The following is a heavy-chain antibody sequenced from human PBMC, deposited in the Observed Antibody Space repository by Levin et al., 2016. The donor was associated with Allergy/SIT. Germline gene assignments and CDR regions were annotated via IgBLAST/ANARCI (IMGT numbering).Heavy chain of an antibody. V-gene: IGHV3-23*01. CDR2: ISRSGGST. J-gene: IGHJ4*02. Sequence: APGKGLEWVSAISRSGGSTYYADSVKGRFTISRDNSKDRLYLQMNSLRAEDTAIYYCAKDRQLSYYFDYWGQGTLVTVSS. CDR3: AKDRQLSYYFDY. D-gene: IGHD1-1*01.